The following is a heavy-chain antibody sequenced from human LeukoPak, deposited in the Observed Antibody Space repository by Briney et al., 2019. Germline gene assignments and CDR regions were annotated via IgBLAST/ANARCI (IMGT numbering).Heavy chain of an antibody. CDR3: ARWKKTYCYDSSGYS. CDR1: GGSFSGYY. Sequence: PSETLSLTCAVYGGSFSGYYWSWIRQPPGKGLEWIGEINHSGSTNYNPSLKSRVTISVDTSKNQFSLKLSSVTAADTAVYYCARWKKTYCYDSSGYSWGQGTLVTVSS. V-gene: IGHV4-34*01. CDR2: INHSGST. D-gene: IGHD3-22*01. J-gene: IGHJ5*02.